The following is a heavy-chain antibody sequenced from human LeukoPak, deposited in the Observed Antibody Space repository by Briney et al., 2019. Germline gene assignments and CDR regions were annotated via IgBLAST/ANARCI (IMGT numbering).Heavy chain of an antibody. CDR3: ARDGGNTAMVTGWFDP. Sequence: GGSLRLSCAASGFTFSRYAMNWVRQAPEKGLEWVSYISTGGDNTFYADSLKGRFTVSRDNAKNSLYLQMNSLRAEDTAVYYCARDGGNTAMVTGWFDPWGQGTLVTVSS. CDR2: ISTGGDNT. D-gene: IGHD5-18*01. CDR1: GFTFSRYA. V-gene: IGHV3-21*01. J-gene: IGHJ5*02.